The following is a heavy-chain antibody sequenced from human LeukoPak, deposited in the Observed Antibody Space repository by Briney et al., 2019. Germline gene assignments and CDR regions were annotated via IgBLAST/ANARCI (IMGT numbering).Heavy chain of an antibody. CDR1: GGSTINYY. Sequence: SETLSLTCTVSGGSTINYYWSWIRQSAGKGLEWVGRIYITGTTDYNPSLESRLTMSIDTSTNQFSLKLRSVTAADTAVYYCARLKFYDSTGYNKAYYMDVWGTGLSVTVAS. D-gene: IGHD3-9*01. V-gene: IGHV4-4*07. J-gene: IGHJ6*03. CDR3: ARLKFYDSTGYNKAYYMDV. CDR2: IYITGTT.